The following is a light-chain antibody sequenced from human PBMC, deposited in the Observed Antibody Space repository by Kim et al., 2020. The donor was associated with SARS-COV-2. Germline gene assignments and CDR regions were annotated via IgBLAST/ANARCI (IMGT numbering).Light chain of an antibody. CDR1: SSDLGGYNY. CDR2: DVN. J-gene: IGLJ3*02. CDR3: SSYTSGSTRV. V-gene: IGLV2-14*03. Sequence: QSALTQPASVSGSPGQSITISCTGTSSDLGGYNYVSWYQQHPGKAPKLMIYDVNERPSGVSNRFSGSKSGNTASLTISGLQAEDEADYYCSSYTSGSTRVFGGGTQLTVL.